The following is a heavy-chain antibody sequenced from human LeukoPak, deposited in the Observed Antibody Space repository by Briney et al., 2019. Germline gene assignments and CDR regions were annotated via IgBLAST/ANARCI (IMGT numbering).Heavy chain of an antibody. CDR2: IYSGGST. CDR1: GFTVSSNY. D-gene: IGHD4-11*01. V-gene: IGHV3-66*01. Sequence: GGSLRLSCAASGFTVSSNYMSWVRQAPGKGLEWVSVIYSGGSTYYADSVKGRFTISRDNSKNTLYLQMNSLGAEDTAVYYCARDYSNYGFDYWGQGTLVTVSS. J-gene: IGHJ4*02. CDR3: ARDYSNYGFDY.